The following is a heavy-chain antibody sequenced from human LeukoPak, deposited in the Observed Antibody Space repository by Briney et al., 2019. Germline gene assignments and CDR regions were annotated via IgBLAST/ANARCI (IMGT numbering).Heavy chain of an antibody. D-gene: IGHD5-18*01. J-gene: IGHJ4*02. Sequence: GGSLRLSCAASGFTFSSYGMHWVRQAPGKGLEWVAVISYDGSNKYYADSVKGRFTISRDDSKNTLYLQMNSLRAEDTAVYYCAKDGGTDWYSYGRLDYWGQGTLVTVSS. V-gene: IGHV3-30*18. CDR2: ISYDGSNK. CDR3: AKDGGTDWYSYGRLDY. CDR1: GFTFSSYG.